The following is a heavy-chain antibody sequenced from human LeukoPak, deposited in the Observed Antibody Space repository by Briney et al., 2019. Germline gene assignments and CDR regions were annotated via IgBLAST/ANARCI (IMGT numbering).Heavy chain of an antibody. CDR2: IKQDGSAK. CDR3: AKVITYDSSGYYRHPDY. CDR1: GFTFSSYW. V-gene: IGHV3-7*01. J-gene: IGHJ4*02. Sequence: GGSLRLSCAASGFTFSSYWMSWVRQAPGKGLEWVANIKQDGSAKSYADSVKGRFTISRDNSKNTLYLQMNSLRAEDTAVYYCAKVITYDSSGYYRHPDYWGQGTLVTVSS. D-gene: IGHD3-22*01.